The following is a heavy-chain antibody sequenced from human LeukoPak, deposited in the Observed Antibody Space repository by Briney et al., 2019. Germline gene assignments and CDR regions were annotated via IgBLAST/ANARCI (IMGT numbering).Heavy chain of an antibody. Sequence: PSETLSLTCTVSGGSISSSSDYWGWIRQPPGKGLEWIGNIFYSGSTYYNPSLKSRVTIFVDTSKNQFSLKLRFVTAADTAVYYCARYPLLQERAFDIWGQGTMVTVSS. J-gene: IGHJ3*02. V-gene: IGHV4-39*01. D-gene: IGHD2-15*01. CDR3: ARYPLLQERAFDI. CDR2: IFYSGST. CDR1: GGSISSSSDY.